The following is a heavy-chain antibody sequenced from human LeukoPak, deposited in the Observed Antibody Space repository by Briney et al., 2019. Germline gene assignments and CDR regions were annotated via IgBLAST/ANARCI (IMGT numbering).Heavy chain of an antibody. CDR2: INPSGGST. CDR1: GYTFTSYY. J-gene: IGHJ6*02. Sequence: GASVKVSCKASGYTFTSYYMHWVRQAPGQGLEWMGIINPSGGSTSYAQKFQGRVTMTRDTSISTAYMELSRLRSDDTAVYYCARAGNGYMDRYYYGMDVWGQGTTVTVSS. CDR3: ARAGNGYMDRYYYGMDV. V-gene: IGHV1-46*01. D-gene: IGHD5-24*01.